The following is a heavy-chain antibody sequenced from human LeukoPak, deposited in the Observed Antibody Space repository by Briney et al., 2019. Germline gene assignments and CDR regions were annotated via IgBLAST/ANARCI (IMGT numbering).Heavy chain of an antibody. J-gene: IGHJ4*02. Sequence: GGSLRLSCAASGFTFSSYAMHWVRQAPGKGREYVSAISSNGGGTYYANSVKGRFTISRDNSKNTLYLQMGSLRAEDMAVYYCARGPTKNGYSSSQFDYWGQGTLVTVSS. D-gene: IGHD6-13*01. V-gene: IGHV3-64*01. CDR1: GFTFSSYA. CDR2: ISSNGGGT. CDR3: ARGPTKNGYSSSQFDY.